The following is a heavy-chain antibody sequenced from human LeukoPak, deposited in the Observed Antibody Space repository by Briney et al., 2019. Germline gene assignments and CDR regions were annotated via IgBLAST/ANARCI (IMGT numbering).Heavy chain of an antibody. J-gene: IGHJ4*02. CDR3: ARSRVRKGPDY. Sequence: SETLSLTCTVSGGSISSSSYYWGWIRQPPGKGLEWIGSIYYSGSTYYNPSLKSRVTISVDTSKNQFSLKLSSVTAADTAVYYCARSRVRKGPDYWGRGTLVTVSS. CDR1: GGSISSSSYY. V-gene: IGHV4-39*07. CDR2: IYYSGST. D-gene: IGHD1-1*01.